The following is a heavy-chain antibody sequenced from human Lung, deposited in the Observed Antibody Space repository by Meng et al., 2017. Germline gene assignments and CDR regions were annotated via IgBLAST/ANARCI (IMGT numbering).Heavy chain of an antibody. J-gene: IGHJ4*01. CDR3: ARDEDISAAGKLFGDY. D-gene: IGHD6-25*01. V-gene: IGHV1-2*06. CDR2: INPKSGDT. CDR1: GYNFPDYY. Sequence: ASVKVSCKPSGYNFPDYYIHWVRRAPGQGLEWMGRINPKSGDTHYAQKFQARVTMTGDTSISTAYMELSGLRSDDTAMYYCARDEDISAAGKLFGDYWGHGTRVTGYS.